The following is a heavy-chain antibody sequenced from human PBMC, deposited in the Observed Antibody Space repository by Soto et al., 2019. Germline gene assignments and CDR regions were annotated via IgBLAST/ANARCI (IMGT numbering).Heavy chain of an antibody. CDR1: GGSISSSSYY. CDR3: ARLYSSREYYYYGMDV. CDR2: IYYSGST. V-gene: IGHV4-39*01. J-gene: IGHJ6*02. Sequence: PSETLSLTCTVSGGSISSSSYYWGWIRQPPGKGLEWIGSIYYSGSTYYNPSLKSRVTISVDTSKNQFSLKLSSVTAADTAVYYCARLYSSREYYYYGMDVWGQGTTVTVSS. D-gene: IGHD6-13*01.